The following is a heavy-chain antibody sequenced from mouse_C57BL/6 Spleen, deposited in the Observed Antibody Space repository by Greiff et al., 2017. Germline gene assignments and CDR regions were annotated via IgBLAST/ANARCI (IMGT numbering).Heavy chain of an antibody. D-gene: IGHD1-1*01. J-gene: IGHJ3*01. CDR1: GYTFTSYW. CDR2: IDPSDSYT. CDR3: ASLYGSGPFAY. Sequence: QVQLQQPGAELVKPGASVKLSCKASGYTFTSYWMQWVKQRPGQGLEGIGEIDPSDSYTNYNQKFKGKATLTVDTSSSTAYMQLSSLTSEDSAVCYCASLYGSGPFAYWGKGTLVTVSA. V-gene: IGHV1-50*01.